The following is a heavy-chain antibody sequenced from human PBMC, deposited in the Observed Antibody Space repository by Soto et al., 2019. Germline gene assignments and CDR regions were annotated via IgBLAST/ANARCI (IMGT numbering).Heavy chain of an antibody. D-gene: IGHD6-13*01. CDR3: ARDGEAAAGTSSSGTPRYHYYGMDV. Sequence: QVQLVQSGAEVKKPGASVKVSCKASGYTFTSYGISWVRQAPGQGLEWMGWISAYNGNTNYAEKLPGRYTMPTYTSTSTAYMELRSLRSDDTAVYYCARDGEAAAGTSSSGTPRYHYYGMDVWGQGTTVTVSS. CDR1: GYTFTSYG. V-gene: IGHV1-18*01. CDR2: ISAYNGNT. J-gene: IGHJ6*02.